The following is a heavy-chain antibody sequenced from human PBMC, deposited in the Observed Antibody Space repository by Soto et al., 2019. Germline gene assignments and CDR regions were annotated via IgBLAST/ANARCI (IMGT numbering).Heavy chain of an antibody. CDR2: FYYSGST. CDR3: ARDYGDSAGGYYFDH. V-gene: IGHV4-39*02. J-gene: IGHJ4*02. CDR1: GGSISSSSYY. Sequence: SETLSLTCTVSGGSISSSSYYWGWIRQSPGKGLEWIGSFYYSGSTYYSPSLRSRVTISGDTSRTQISLRLSSVTAADTAVYYCARDYGDSAGGYYFDHWGQGTLVTVSS. D-gene: IGHD4-17*01.